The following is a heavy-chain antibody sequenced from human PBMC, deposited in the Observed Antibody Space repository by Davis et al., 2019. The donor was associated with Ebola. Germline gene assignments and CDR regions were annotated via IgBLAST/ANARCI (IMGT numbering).Heavy chain of an antibody. V-gene: IGHV3-73*01. Sequence: GGSLRLSCAASGFTFSGSAMHWVRQASGKGLEWVGRIRSKANSYATAYAASVKGRFTISRDDSKNTAYLQMNSLRAEDTAVYYCARDGEDDYGERGNFDYWGQGTLVTVSS. CDR1: GFTFSGSA. CDR3: ARDGEDDYGERGNFDY. CDR2: IRSKANSYAT. J-gene: IGHJ4*02. D-gene: IGHD4-17*01.